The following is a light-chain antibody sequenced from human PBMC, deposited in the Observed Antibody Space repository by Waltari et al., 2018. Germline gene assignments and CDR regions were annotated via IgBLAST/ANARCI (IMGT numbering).Light chain of an antibody. CDR2: SAS. J-gene: IGKJ4*01. CDR1: QDISNW. CDR3: QQTKGFPLT. V-gene: IGKV1-12*01. Sequence: DIQMTQSPSTVSASVGDRITITCRASQDISNWLAWFQQKPGRAPNLLIYSASRLQSGVPSRFSGSGSETDFTLTISSHQPEDFATYFCQQTKGFPLTFGGGTRVDLK.